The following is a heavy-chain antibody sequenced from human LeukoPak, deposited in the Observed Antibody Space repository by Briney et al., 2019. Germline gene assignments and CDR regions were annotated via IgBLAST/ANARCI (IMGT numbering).Heavy chain of an antibody. Sequence: RASVKVSCKASGYTFTSYDINWVRQDPRQGLQWMGWIKPNSGDTDYAQKFQGRVTMTRDTSISTVYMELSSLRSDDTAVYYCARADSVPAGDYHYWYMDVWGKGTTVTVSS. CDR1: GYTFTSYD. CDR3: ARADSVPAGDYHYWYMDV. D-gene: IGHD2-2*01. J-gene: IGHJ6*03. CDR2: IKPNSGDT. V-gene: IGHV1-2*02.